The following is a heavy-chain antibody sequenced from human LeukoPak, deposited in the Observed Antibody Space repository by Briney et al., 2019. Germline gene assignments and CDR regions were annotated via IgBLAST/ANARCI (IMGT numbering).Heavy chain of an antibody. CDR1: GFTFSSYG. CDR3: ASGYCSGGSCDEAGY. Sequence: GGSLRLSCAASGFTFSSYGMHWVRQAPGKGLEWVAVISYDGSNKYYADSVKGRFTISRDNSKNTPYLQMNSLRAEDTAVYYCASGYCSGGSCDEAGYWGQGTLVTVSS. J-gene: IGHJ4*02. V-gene: IGHV3-30*03. D-gene: IGHD2-15*01. CDR2: ISYDGSNK.